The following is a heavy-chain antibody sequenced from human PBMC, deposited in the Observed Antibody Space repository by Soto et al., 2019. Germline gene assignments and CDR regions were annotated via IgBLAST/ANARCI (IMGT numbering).Heavy chain of an antibody. J-gene: IGHJ4*02. CDR1: GYAFSFG. V-gene: IGHV1-18*01. CDR3: ATYYFGSGSYYRFDN. Sequence: ASVKVSCKASGYAFSFGFSWVRQAPGQGLEWMGWISASDGSTNSAQKFRGRISLTTDTSTNTAYLDLLSLTSDDTAVYFCATYYFGSGSYYRFDNWGQGTLVTVSS. D-gene: IGHD3-10*01. CDR2: ISASDGST.